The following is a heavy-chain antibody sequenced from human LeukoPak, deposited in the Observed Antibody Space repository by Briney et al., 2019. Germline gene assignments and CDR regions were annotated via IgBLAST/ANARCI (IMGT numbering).Heavy chain of an antibody. Sequence: PGGSLRLSCAASGFTFSSYWMSWVRQAPGKGLEWVANIKQDGSEKYYVDSVKGRFTISRDNAKNSLYLQMNSLRLEDTGVYYCVRGAYYAAYWGQGALVTVSS. J-gene: IGHJ4*02. CDR2: IKQDGSEK. CDR1: GFTFSSYW. V-gene: IGHV3-7*01. D-gene: IGHD2/OR15-2a*01. CDR3: VRGAYYAAY.